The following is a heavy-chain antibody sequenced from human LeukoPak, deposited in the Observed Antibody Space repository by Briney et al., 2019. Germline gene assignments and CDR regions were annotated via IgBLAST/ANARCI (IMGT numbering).Heavy chain of an antibody. V-gene: IGHV6-1*01. CDR3: ARRYSYGNYYGMDV. CDR2: TYYMSKWNN. CDR1: GDXVSSSGAA. D-gene: IGHD5-18*01. Sequence: SQTLSLTCAISGDXVSSSGAAWNWIRQSPSRGLEWLGRTYYMSKWNNDYAVSVRSRIIINPDTSKNQFSLQLNSVTPEDTAVYYCARRYSYGNYYGMDVWGQGTSVTVSS. J-gene: IGHJ6*02.